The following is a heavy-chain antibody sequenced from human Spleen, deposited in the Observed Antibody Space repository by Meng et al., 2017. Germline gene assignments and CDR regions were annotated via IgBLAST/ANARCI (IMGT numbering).Heavy chain of an antibody. D-gene: IGHD5-12*01. CDR3: ARIVPPYSGYGEFDY. V-gene: IGHV4-34*01. Sequence: GSLRLSCAVYGGSFSGYYWSWIRQPPGKGLEWIGEINHSGSTYYNPSLKSRVTISVDTSKNQFSLKLSSVTAADTAVYYCARIVPPYSGYGEFDYWGQGTLVTVSS. J-gene: IGHJ4*02. CDR1: GGSFSGYY. CDR2: INHSGST.